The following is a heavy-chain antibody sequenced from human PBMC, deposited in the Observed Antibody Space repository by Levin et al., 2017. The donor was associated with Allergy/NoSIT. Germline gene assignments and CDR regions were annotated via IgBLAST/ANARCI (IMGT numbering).Heavy chain of an antibody. CDR1: GYTFKNYG. Sequence: GESLKISCKASGYTFKNYGISWVRQAPGQGLEWMGWISTHNGNTNYAQSFQGRVTMTTDTSTSTADMELRSLISDAPAVYYCARFVVTPVSYVYMDVWGKGTTVTVSS. CDR3: ARFVVTPVSYVYMDV. D-gene: IGHD2-2*01. CDR2: ISTHNGNT. J-gene: IGHJ6*03. V-gene: IGHV1-18*01.